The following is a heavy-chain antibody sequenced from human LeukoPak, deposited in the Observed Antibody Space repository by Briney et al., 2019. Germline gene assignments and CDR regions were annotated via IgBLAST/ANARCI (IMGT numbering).Heavy chain of an antibody. V-gene: IGHV3-21*01. Sequence: GGSLRLSCAASGFTFSSYTMTWVRQAPGKGLEWFSSISSSSSYIYYADSVKGRFTISRDNAKNSLYLQMNSLRAEDTAVYYCARDRYCSSSSCYDEFGYWGQGTLVTVSS. CDR1: GFTFSSYT. J-gene: IGHJ4*02. D-gene: IGHD2-2*01. CDR3: ARDRYCSSSSCYDEFGY. CDR2: ISSSSSYI.